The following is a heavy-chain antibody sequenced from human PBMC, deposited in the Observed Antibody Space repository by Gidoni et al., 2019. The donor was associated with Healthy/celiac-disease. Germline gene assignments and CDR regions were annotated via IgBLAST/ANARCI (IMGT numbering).Heavy chain of an antibody. CDR3: ARDHHLWSGYLNYYYYGMDV. J-gene: IGHJ6*02. CDR2: IYSGGST. CDR1: GFTVSSNY. Sequence: EVQLVESGGGLVQPGGSLRLSCAAPGFTVSSNYISWVRQAPGKGLEWVSVIYSGGSTYYADSVKGRFTISRDNSKNTLYLQMNSLRAEDTAVYYCARDHHLWSGYLNYYYYGMDVWGQGTTVTVSS. V-gene: IGHV3-66*01. D-gene: IGHD3-3*02.